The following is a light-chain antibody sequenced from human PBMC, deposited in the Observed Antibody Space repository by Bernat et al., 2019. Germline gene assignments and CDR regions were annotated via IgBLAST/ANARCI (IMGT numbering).Light chain of an antibody. CDR2: GNS. J-gene: IGLJ1*01. CDR1: SSNIGAGYD. V-gene: IGLV1-40*01. Sequence: QSVLTQPPSVSGAPGQRVTISCTGSSSNIGAGYDVHWYQQLPGTAPKLLIYGNSNRPSGVPVRFSGSKSGTSASLAITGLQAEDEADYYCQSYDSSLRNYVFGTGTKVTVL. CDR3: QSYDSSLRNYV.